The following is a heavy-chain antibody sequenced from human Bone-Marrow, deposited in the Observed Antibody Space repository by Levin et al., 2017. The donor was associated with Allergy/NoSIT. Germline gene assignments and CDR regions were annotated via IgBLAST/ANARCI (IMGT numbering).Heavy chain of an antibody. V-gene: IGHV1-8*01. J-gene: IGHJ6*02. CDR2: MNPNSGNT. Sequence: RASVKVSCKASGYTFTSYDINWVRQATGQGLEWMGWMNPNSGNTGYAQKFQDRVTMTRNTSISTAYMELSSLRSEDTAVYYCASDSSSWYGRVRNYYYGMDVWGQGTTVTVSS. CDR1: GYTFTSYD. CDR3: ASDSSSWYGRVRNYYYGMDV. D-gene: IGHD6-13*01.